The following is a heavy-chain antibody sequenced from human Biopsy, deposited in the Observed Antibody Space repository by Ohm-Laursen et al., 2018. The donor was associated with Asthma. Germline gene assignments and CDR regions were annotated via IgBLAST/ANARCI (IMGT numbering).Heavy chain of an antibody. D-gene: IGHD1-26*01. CDR3: AKEVFPGWELRRGPDS. CDR1: GFSFSNYG. V-gene: IGHV3-30*18. J-gene: IGHJ4*02. CDR2: ISFDGTNR. Sequence: SLRLSCSASGFSFSNYGMHWVRQAPGKGLDWVAVISFDGTNRNYTGSVKGRFTISRDNSRNTLHLEMNSLRAEDTAVYFCAKEVFPGWELRRGPDSRGQGTLVTVSS.